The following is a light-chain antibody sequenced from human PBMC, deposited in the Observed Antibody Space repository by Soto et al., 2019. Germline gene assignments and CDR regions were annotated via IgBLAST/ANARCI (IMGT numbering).Light chain of an antibody. V-gene: IGLV1-47*01. CDR3: VAWDDSPSGWV. CDR2: RND. J-gene: IGLJ3*02. CDR1: SSNIGSNY. Sequence: QTVVTQPPSASGTPGQRVTISCSGSSSNIGSNYVHWYHQLPGTAPKLLIYRNDQRPSGVPDRFSGSKSGTSASLAISGLRSEDEADYYCVAWDDSPSGWVFGGGTQLTVL.